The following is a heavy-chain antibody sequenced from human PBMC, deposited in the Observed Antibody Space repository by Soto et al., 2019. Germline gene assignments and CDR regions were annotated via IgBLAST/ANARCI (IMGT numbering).Heavy chain of an antibody. D-gene: IGHD3-3*01. J-gene: IGHJ4*01. CDR2: IRRIAYGGTT. CDR3: SRSFAIDFLS. CDR1: AFNFATYT. V-gene: IGHV3-49*04. Sequence: SLRLSGSASAFNFATYTMSWVRLTPRKGLEWVGFIRRIAYGGTTDYAASVKGRFTISRDDSRKIVYLQMSHLKIEDTAAYSCSRSFAIDFLSWGQGSMVT.